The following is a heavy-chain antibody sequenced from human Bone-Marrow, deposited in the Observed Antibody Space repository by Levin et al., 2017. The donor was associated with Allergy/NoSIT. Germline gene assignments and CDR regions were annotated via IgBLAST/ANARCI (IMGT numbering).Heavy chain of an antibody. Sequence: SQTLSLTCTASTSRSTYYWGWIRQPPGKGLEWIGTVQYSGSTYYNPSLKSRVTISVDTSKNQFSLKLSSVTAADTAVYYCVGDSRPINFKYWGQGTLVTVSS. CDR3: VGDSRPINFKY. J-gene: IGHJ1*01. CDR1: TSRSTYY. CDR2: VQYSGST. D-gene: IGHD4-17*01. V-gene: IGHV4-39*07.